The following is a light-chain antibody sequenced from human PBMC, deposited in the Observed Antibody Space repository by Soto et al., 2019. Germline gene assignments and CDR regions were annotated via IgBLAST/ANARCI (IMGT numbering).Light chain of an antibody. CDR1: QNVGNN. Sequence: DIVMTQSPATLSLSPGDSATLSCRASQNVGNNLVWYQQKPGQAPRLLIYGAYTRAAGIPDRFSGSGSGTEFTLTISGLQSDDFAVYYCQQFNNWPPWTFGQGTKVDIK. J-gene: IGKJ1*01. CDR2: GAY. CDR3: QQFNNWPPWT. V-gene: IGKV3-15*01.